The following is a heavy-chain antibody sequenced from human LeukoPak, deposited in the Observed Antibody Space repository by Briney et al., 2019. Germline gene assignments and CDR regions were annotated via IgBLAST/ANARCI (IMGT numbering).Heavy chain of an antibody. D-gene: IGHD3-3*01. J-gene: IGHJ5*02. Sequence: GGSLRLSCAASGFTFSSYAMSWVRQAPGKGLEWVSAISGSSGSTYYADSVKGRFTISRDNSKNTLYLQMNSLRAEDTAVYYCAKEDRRITIFGVVTNWFDPWGQGTLVTVSS. V-gene: IGHV3-23*01. CDR2: ISGSSGST. CDR1: GFTFSSYA. CDR3: AKEDRRITIFGVVTNWFDP.